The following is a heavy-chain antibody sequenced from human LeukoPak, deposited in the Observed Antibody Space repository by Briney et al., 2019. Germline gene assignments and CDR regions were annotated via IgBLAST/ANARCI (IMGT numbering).Heavy chain of an antibody. Sequence: SETLSLTCAVYGGSFSGYYWSWIRQPPVKGLEWIGEINHSGSTNYNPSLKSRVTISVDTSKNQFSLKLSSVTAADTAVYYCARWYRSYYFDYWGQGTLVTVSS. D-gene: IGHD1-14*01. CDR3: ARWYRSYYFDY. J-gene: IGHJ4*02. CDR1: GGSFSGYY. CDR2: INHSGST. V-gene: IGHV4-34*01.